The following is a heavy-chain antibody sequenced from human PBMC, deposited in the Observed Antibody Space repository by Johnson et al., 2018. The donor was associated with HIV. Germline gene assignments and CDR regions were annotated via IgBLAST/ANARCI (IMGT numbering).Heavy chain of an antibody. CDR1: GFTFSSYW. J-gene: IGHJ3*02. CDR2: INGDGSGI. CDR3: ASFWATGAFDI. D-gene: IGHD3-10*01. V-gene: IGHV3-74*01. Sequence: VPLVESGGDLVQPGGSLRLSCAASGFTFSSYWMHWVRQGPGKGLVWVSRINGDGSGITYADYVKGRFTISRDNSKNTLYLQMNSLRAEDTAVYYCASFWATGAFDIWGQGTMVTVSS.